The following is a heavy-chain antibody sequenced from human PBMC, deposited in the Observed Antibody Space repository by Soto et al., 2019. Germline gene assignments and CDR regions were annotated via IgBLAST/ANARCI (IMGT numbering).Heavy chain of an antibody. D-gene: IGHD3-3*01. Sequence: GGSLRLSCAASGFTFSSYWMSWVRQAPGKGLEWVANIKQDGSEKSYVDSVKGRFTISRDNAKNSLYLQMNSLRAEDTAVYYCARIELRLLEWLLQEFDYWGQGTLVTVSS. CDR1: GFTFSSYW. CDR3: ARIELRLLEWLLQEFDY. CDR2: IKQDGSEK. V-gene: IGHV3-7*01. J-gene: IGHJ4*02.